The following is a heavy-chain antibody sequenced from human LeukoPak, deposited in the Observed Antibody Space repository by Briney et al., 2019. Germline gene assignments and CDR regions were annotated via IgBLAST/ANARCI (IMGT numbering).Heavy chain of an antibody. CDR3: ARKGIAAAGTPVGY. D-gene: IGHD6-13*01. CDR1: GFTFSSYA. CDR2: ISGSGGST. V-gene: IGHV3-23*01. Sequence: PGGSLRLSCAASGFTFSSYAMSWVRQAPGKGLEWVSAISGSGGSTYYADSVKGRFTISRDNAKNSLYLQMNSLRAEDTAVYYCARKGIAAAGTPVGYWGQGTLVTVSS. J-gene: IGHJ4*02.